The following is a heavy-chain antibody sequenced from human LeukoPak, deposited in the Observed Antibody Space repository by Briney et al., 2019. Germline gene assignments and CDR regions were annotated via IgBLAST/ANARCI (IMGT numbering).Heavy chain of an antibody. CDR1: GYRFTNYW. Sequence: GESLKISCKGSGYRFTNYWIGWVRQMPGKGLEWMGIIYPGDSHTRYSPFFQGQVTISADKSIRTAYLQWSSLKASDTAMYYCARHGPSSGSFPSRNWFDPWGRGTLVTVSS. D-gene: IGHD1-26*01. V-gene: IGHV5-51*01. CDR3: ARHGPSSGSFPSRNWFDP. J-gene: IGHJ5*02. CDR2: IYPGDSHT.